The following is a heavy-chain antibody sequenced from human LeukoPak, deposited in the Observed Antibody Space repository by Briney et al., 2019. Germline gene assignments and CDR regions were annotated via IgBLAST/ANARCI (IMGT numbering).Heavy chain of an antibody. D-gene: IGHD6-13*01. CDR3: ARTLTARYSSSWYYGDAAFDI. Sequence: GGSLRLSCGASGFTFSNYGMLWVRQAPGKGLDWVAFIRYDGNNKLYADSVKGRFTISRDNSKNTLYLQMNSLRAEDTAVYYCARTLTARYSSSWYYGDAAFDIWGQGTMVTVSS. CDR1: GFTFSNYG. V-gene: IGHV3-30*02. CDR2: IRYDGNNK. J-gene: IGHJ3*02.